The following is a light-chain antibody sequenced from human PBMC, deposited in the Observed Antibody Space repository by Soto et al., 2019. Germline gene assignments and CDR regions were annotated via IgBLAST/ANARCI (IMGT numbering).Light chain of an antibody. CDR1: QSVSSTY. V-gene: IGKV3-20*01. CDR3: QQYGISPLT. Sequence: EIVLTQSPGTLSLSPGERATLSCRASQSVSSTYLTWYFQKPGQAPRLLIYGASSRAAGIPDRFSGSGSGTDFTLTISRLEPEDFAVYYCQQYGISPLTFGGGTKVDIK. J-gene: IGKJ4*01. CDR2: GAS.